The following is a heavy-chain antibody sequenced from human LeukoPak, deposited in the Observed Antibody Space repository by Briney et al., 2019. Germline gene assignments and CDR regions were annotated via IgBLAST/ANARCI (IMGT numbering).Heavy chain of an antibody. V-gene: IGHV4-59*01. Sequence: ASETLSLTCTVSGGSISSYYWSWIRQPPGKGLEWIGYIIYSRSTNYNPSLKSRVTISVDTSKNQFSLKLSSVTAADTAVYYCAREMATNYFDYWGQGTLVTVSS. CDR3: AREMATNYFDY. CDR1: GGSISSYY. CDR2: IIYSRST. J-gene: IGHJ4*02. D-gene: IGHD5-24*01.